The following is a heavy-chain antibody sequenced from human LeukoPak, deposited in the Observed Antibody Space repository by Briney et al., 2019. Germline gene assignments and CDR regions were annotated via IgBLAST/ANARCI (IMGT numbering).Heavy chain of an antibody. V-gene: IGHV4-59*12. Sequence: PSETLSLTCIVSGISISSYYWSWIRQPPGKGLEWIGYIYYSGSTNYNPSLKSRVTISVDTSKNQFSLKLSSVPAADTAVYYCAREEVVPAAVDYWGQGTLVTVSS. J-gene: IGHJ4*02. CDR2: IYYSGST. D-gene: IGHD2-2*01. CDR1: GISISSYY. CDR3: AREEVVPAAVDY.